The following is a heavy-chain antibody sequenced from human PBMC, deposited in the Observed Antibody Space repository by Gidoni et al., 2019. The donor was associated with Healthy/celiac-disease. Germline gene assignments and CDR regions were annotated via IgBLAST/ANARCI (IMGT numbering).Heavy chain of an antibody. Sequence: EVQLVESGGVVVQPGGSLRLSCAASGFTFDDYAMHWVRQAPGKGLEWVSLISWDGGSTYYADSVKGRFTISRDNSKNSLYLQMNSLRAEDTALYYCAKASGYGSGSKTPDYWGQGTLVTVSS. CDR3: AKASGYGSGSKTPDY. CDR1: GFTFDDYA. V-gene: IGHV3-43D*03. CDR2: ISWDGGST. D-gene: IGHD3-10*01. J-gene: IGHJ4*02.